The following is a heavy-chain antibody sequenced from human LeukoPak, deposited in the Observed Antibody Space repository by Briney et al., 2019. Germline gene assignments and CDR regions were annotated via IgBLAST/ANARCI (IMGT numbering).Heavy chain of an antibody. CDR1: GFTFNSYA. Sequence: PGGSLRLSCAASGFTFNSYAIHWVRQAPGKGLEWVAVISYDGSNKYLAGSVEGRFTISRDNSKNTLYLQMNSLRVEDTAVYYCARGGREIYYYYYGMDVWGQGTTVTVSS. D-gene: IGHD1-26*01. J-gene: IGHJ6*02. CDR2: ISYDGSNK. V-gene: IGHV3-30*04. CDR3: ARGGREIYYYYYGMDV.